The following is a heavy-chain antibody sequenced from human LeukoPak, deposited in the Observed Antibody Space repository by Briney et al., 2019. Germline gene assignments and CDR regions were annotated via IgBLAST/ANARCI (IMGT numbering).Heavy chain of an antibody. D-gene: IGHD5-18*01. V-gene: IGHV5-51*01. CDR1: GYSFTSYW. CDR2: IYPGDSDT. Sequence: GESLEISWKGSGYSFTSYWIGWVRQVPGKGLEWMGIIYPGDSDTRYSPSFQGQVTISADKSISTAYLQWSSLKASDTAMYYCARHGRGRYSYGYPYYYGMDVWGQGTTVTVSS. CDR3: ARHGRGRYSYGYPYYYGMDV. J-gene: IGHJ6*02.